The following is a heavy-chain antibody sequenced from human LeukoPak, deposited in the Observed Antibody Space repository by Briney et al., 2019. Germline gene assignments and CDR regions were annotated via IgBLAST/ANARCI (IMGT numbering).Heavy chain of an antibody. V-gene: IGHV1-69*13. J-gene: IGHJ5*02. D-gene: IGHD5-24*01. CDR3: ARERGTDLEMAWFDP. Sequence: SVKVSCKASGYTFTSYAMNWVRQAPGQGLEWMGGIIPIFGTVNYAQKFQGRVTITADESTSTAYMELSSLRSEDTAVYYCARERGTDLEMAWFDPWGQGTLVTVSS. CDR1: GYTFTSYA. CDR2: IIPIFGTV.